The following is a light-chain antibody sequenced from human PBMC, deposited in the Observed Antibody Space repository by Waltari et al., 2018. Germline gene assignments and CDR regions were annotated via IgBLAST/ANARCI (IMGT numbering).Light chain of an antibody. CDR1: RSDVGGYTS. CDR3: SSYTASSTRV. V-gene: IGLV2-14*01. CDR2: EVS. J-gene: IGLJ3*02. Sequence: QSALTQPASVSGSPGQSITISCTGTRSDVGGYTSVSWYQQHPDKVPKLIIFEVSHRPSGVSDRFSGSKSGNTASLTISGLQTEDEANYYCSSYTASSTRVFGGGTTLTVL.